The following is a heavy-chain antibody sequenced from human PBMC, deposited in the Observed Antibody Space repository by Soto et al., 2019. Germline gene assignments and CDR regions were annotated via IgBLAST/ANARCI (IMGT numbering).Heavy chain of an antibody. CDR1: GYTFTSYD. V-gene: IGHV1-8*01. D-gene: IGHD3-3*01. J-gene: IGHJ4*02. CDR2: MNPNSGNT. Sequence: QVQLVQSGAEVKKPGASVKVSCKASGYTFTSYDINWVRQATGQGLEWMGWMNPNSGNTGYAQKFQGRVTMTRNTSISTADMELSSLRSEDTAVYYCARVTRFLEWLPAEFDYWGQGTLVTVSS. CDR3: ARVTRFLEWLPAEFDY.